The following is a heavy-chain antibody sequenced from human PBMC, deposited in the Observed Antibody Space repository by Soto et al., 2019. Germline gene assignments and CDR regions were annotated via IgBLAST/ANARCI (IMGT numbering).Heavy chain of an antibody. Sequence: NPGGSLRLSCAASGFTFSSYIMNWVRQAPGKGLEWVSSISSSSSYIYYADSVKGRFTISRDSAKNSLYLQMNSLRAEDTAVYYCARVGVPAAPGKIYYGMDVWGQGTTVTVSS. CDR3: ARVGVPAAPGKIYYGMDV. CDR2: ISSSSSYI. J-gene: IGHJ6*02. D-gene: IGHD2-2*01. V-gene: IGHV3-21*01. CDR1: GFTFSSYI.